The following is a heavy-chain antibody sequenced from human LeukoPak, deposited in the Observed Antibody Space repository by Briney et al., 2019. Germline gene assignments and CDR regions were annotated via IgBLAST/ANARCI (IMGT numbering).Heavy chain of an antibody. CDR1: GYTFTRYG. V-gene: IGHV1-18*01. CDR3: ARGLGCSSTSSSRNGYWFAP. D-gene: IGHD2-2*01. J-gene: IGHJ5*02. Sequence: ASVTVSCKASGYTFTRYGIRWVRQAPGQGLEWVGWSSAYNGNTNYAQKLQGRIPMHTDTSPSTAYMELRRLRSDDTAVYYCARGLGCSSTSSSRNGYWFAPWGQGTLVTVSS. CDR2: SSAYNGNT.